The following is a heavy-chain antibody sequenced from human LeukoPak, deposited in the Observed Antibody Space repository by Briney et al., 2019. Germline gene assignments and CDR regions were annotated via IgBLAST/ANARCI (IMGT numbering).Heavy chain of an antibody. CDR3: ATLRFLEWLSSDAFDI. J-gene: IGHJ3*02. CDR1: GGSISSSSYY. D-gene: IGHD3-3*01. CDR2: IYYSGST. Sequence: PSETLSLTCTVSGGSISSSSYYWGWIRQPPGKGLEWIGSIYYSGSTYYNPSLKSRVTISVDTSKNQFSLKLSSVTAADTAVYYCATLRFLEWLSSDAFDIWGQGTMVTVSS. V-gene: IGHV4-39*01.